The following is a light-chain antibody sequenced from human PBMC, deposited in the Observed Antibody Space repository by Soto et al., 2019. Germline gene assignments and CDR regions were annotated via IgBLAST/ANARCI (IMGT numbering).Light chain of an antibody. CDR3: SSYTSSGTYV. CDR2: EVS. V-gene: IGLV2-14*01. Sequence: QSALTQPASVSGSPGQSITISCTGASSDVGGYNSVSWYQQHPGKAPKLMIYEVSNRPSGVSIRFSGSKSGKTASLTISGLQAEDEADYYCSSYTSSGTYVFATGTKLTVL. CDR1: SSDVGGYNS. J-gene: IGLJ1*01.